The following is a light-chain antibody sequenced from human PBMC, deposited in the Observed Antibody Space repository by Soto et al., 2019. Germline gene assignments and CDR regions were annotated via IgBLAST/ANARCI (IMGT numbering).Light chain of an antibody. J-gene: IGLJ3*02. Sequence: QSVLTQPRSVSGSPGQSVTISCTGTSSDVGGYNYVSWYQQHPGKAPKLMIYDVSKWPSGVPDRFSGSKSGNTASLTISGLQAEDEADYYCCSYAGTSLWVFGGGTKLTVL. CDR1: SSDVGGYNY. CDR3: CSYAGTSLWV. V-gene: IGLV2-11*01. CDR2: DVS.